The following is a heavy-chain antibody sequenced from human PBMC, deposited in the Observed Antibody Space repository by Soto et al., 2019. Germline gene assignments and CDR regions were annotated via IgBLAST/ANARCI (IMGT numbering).Heavy chain of an antibody. Sequence: ASVKVSCKASGYTFTSYHMHWVRQAPGQGLEWMGIINPSGGSTNYAQKFQGRVTITADESTSTAYMELSSLRSEDTAVYYCARALAAAGRGLFDYWGQGTLVTVSS. D-gene: IGHD6-13*01. V-gene: IGHV1-46*01. J-gene: IGHJ4*02. CDR1: GYTFTSYH. CDR3: ARALAAAGRGLFDY. CDR2: INPSGGST.